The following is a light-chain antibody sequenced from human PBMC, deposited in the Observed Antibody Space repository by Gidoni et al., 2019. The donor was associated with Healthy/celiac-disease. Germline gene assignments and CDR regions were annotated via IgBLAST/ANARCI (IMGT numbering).Light chain of an antibody. Sequence: EIVLPQSPGTLSLSPGERATLSCRASQTISNSALAWYHQKPGQAPRLLIYAASSRATGIPDRFRGSGSGTDFTLTISRLEPEDFAVYYCQQFDSVPRTFGQGTKLEIK. V-gene: IGKV3-20*01. CDR2: AAS. J-gene: IGKJ2*01. CDR1: QTISNSA. CDR3: QQFDSVPRT.